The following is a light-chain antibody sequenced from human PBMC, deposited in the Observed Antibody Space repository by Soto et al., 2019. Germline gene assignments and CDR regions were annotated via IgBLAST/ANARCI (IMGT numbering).Light chain of an antibody. CDR3: QHSGA. V-gene: IGKV1-5*03. CDR1: QSISSW. Sequence: DIQMTQSPSTLSSSVGDRVTITCRASQSISSWLAWHQQKPGKAPKLLIKEASTLESGFPSRFSGSGSGTAFSLTISSLLPDDFATYYCQHSGAFGQGTKVEIK. CDR2: EAS. J-gene: IGKJ1*01.